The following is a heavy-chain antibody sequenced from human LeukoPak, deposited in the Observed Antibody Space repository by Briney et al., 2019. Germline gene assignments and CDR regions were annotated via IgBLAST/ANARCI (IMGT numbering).Heavy chain of an antibody. CDR3: AKAPMVRGVKGYFDY. V-gene: IGHV3-30*18. Sequence: QPGGSLRLSCAASGFTFSSYGMHWVRQAPGKGLEWVAVISYDGSNKYYADSVKGRFTISRDNSKNTLYLQMNSLRAEDTAVYYCAKAPMVRGVKGYFDYWGQGTLVTVSS. CDR2: ISYDGSNK. J-gene: IGHJ4*02. D-gene: IGHD3-10*01. CDR1: GFTFSSYG.